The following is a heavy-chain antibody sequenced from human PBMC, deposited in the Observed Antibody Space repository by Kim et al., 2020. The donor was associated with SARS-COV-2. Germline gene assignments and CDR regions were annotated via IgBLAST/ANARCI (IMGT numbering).Heavy chain of an antibody. CDR3: AKDTLLYYYGSGSSYYFDY. V-gene: IGHV3-30*18. CDR1: GFTFSSYG. J-gene: IGHJ4*02. D-gene: IGHD3-10*01. Sequence: GGSLRLSCAASGFTFSSYGMHWVRQAPGKGLEWVAVISYDGSNKYYADSVKGRFTISRDNSKNTLYLQMNSLRAEDTAVYYCAKDTLLYYYGSGSSYYFDYWGQGTLVIVSS. CDR2: ISYDGSNK.